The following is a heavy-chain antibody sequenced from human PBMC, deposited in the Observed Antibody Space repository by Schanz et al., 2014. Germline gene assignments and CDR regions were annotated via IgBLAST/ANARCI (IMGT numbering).Heavy chain of an antibody. CDR3: VRDAGRDGYNLAFDV. D-gene: IGHD1-1*01. V-gene: IGHV3-9*01. Sequence: EVQLVESGGGLVQPGRSLRLSCAASGFTFDEYGMHWVRQAPGKGLEWVSGISWNGGFIAYGDAVKGRFTISRDNAKNSLYLQMNSLRAEDTAVYYCVRDAGRDGYNLAFDVWGQGTLVTVSS. CDR2: ISWNGGFI. CDR1: GFTFDEYG. J-gene: IGHJ3*01.